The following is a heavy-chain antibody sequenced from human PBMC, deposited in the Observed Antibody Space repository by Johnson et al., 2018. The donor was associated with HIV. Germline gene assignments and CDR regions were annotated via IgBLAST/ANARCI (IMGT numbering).Heavy chain of an antibody. CDR3: AKVVSLDARITMKVVAEPFQGVFEI. CDR2: IKQDGSEK. CDR1: GFTFSSYW. D-gene: IGHD3-22*01. J-gene: IGHJ3*02. V-gene: IGHV3-7*03. Sequence: VQLVESGGGLVQPGGSLRLSCAASGFTFSSYWMSWVRQAPGKGLEWVANIKQDGSEKYYVDSVKGRFTISRDNAKNTLFLQMNSLRAEDTAVYYCAKVVSLDARITMKVVAEPFQGVFEIWGQGTMVTVSS.